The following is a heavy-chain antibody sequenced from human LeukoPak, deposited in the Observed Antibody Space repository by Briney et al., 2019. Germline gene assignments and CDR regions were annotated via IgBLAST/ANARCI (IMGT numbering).Heavy chain of an antibody. CDR1: GYFFSHYG. V-gene: IGHV1-18*01. J-gene: IGHJ4*02. Sequence: GASVKVSCKTSGYFFSHYGISWVRQAPGQGPEWLGWISGFNDNTNYAQRVRGRVTMTTDTATSTAYMELRSLRSDDTAVYYCARDQCSSTSCYVGVGIFDYWGQGTLFTVSS. CDR3: ARDQCSSTSCYVGVGIFDY. CDR2: ISGFNDNT. D-gene: IGHD2-2*01.